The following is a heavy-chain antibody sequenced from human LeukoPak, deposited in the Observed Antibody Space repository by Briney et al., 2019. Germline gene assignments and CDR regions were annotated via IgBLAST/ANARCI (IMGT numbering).Heavy chain of an antibody. Sequence: SETLSLTCTVSGGSISSYCWSWIRQPPGKGLEWIGYVHYSGSTNYNPSLKSRVTISVDTSKNQFSLRLTSVTAADTAVYYCARQTGSGLFILPGGQGTLVTVSS. CDR2: VHYSGST. CDR3: ARQTGSGLFILP. V-gene: IGHV4-59*08. J-gene: IGHJ4*02. D-gene: IGHD3/OR15-3a*01. CDR1: GGSISSYC.